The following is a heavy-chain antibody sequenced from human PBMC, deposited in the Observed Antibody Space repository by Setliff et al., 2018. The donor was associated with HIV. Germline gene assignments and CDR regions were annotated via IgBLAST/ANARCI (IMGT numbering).Heavy chain of an antibody. J-gene: IGHJ4*02. CDR2: IYSGGST. V-gene: IGHV3-66*02. CDR3: ARDFGNYVSY. CDR1: GFTVSSNY. D-gene: IGHD4-4*01. Sequence: GESLRLSCAASGFTVSSNYMSWVRQAPGKGLEWVSVIYSGGSTYYADFVKGRFTISRDNSKNTLYLQMNSLRAEDTAVYYCARDFGNYVSYWGQGTLVTVSS.